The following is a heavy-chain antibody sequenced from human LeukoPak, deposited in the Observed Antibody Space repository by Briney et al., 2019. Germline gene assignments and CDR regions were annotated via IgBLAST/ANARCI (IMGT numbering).Heavy chain of an antibody. J-gene: IGHJ5*02. Sequence: SETLSLTCTVSGGSISSGGYYCSWIRQPPGKGLEWIGYIYHSGSTYYNPSLKSRVTISVDRSKNQFSLKLRSVTAADTAVYYCARARSPGYDFWSGYPSWFDPWGQGTLVTVSS. CDR3: ARARSPGYDFWSGYPSWFDP. CDR1: GGSISSGGYY. V-gene: IGHV4-30-2*01. CDR2: IYHSGST. D-gene: IGHD3-3*01.